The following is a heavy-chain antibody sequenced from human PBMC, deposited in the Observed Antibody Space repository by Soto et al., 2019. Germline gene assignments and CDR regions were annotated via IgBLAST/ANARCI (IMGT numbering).Heavy chain of an antibody. CDR2: IQSSGNT. V-gene: IGHV4-4*07. CDR3: ARGFIAMAGRYYYAMDV. D-gene: IGHD6-19*01. Sequence: QVQLQESGPGLVKPSETLSLICNVSGGSITNYYWNWIRQPAGRGLEWIGRIQSSGNTNYNPSLNSRVTMSIDPSKNQFSLKLSSVTAADTALYYCARGFIAMAGRYYYAMDVWGQGTTVTVS. J-gene: IGHJ6*02. CDR1: GGSITNYY.